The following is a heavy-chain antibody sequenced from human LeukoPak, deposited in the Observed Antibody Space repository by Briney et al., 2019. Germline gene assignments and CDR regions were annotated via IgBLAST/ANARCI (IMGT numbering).Heavy chain of an antibody. CDR3: ARDPRPSYDSSDYYYPGDY. D-gene: IGHD3-22*01. CDR1: GYTFTSYY. J-gene: IGHJ4*02. V-gene: IGHV1-46*01. Sequence: ASVKVSCKASGYTFTSYYMHWVRQAPGQGLEWMAIINPSGGSTNYAQKFQGRVTMTRDTSTSTVYMELSSLRSEDTAAYYCARDPRPSYDSSDYYYPGDYWGQGALVTVSS. CDR2: INPSGGST.